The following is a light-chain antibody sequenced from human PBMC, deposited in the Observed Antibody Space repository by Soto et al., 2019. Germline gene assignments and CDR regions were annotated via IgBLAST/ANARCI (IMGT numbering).Light chain of an antibody. V-gene: IGKV1-5*01. CDR1: QSVSGW. J-gene: IGKJ1*01. CDR2: DAS. CDR3: QQSETCSGT. Sequence: DIQMTQSPSTLSASGGDAVTVTCRASQSVSGWLAWYQQKSGEAPKLLIYDASALPRGVPSRFSGSGSGTKFTHTIASLQPDDFASDYCQQSETCSGTFGHVTKVEI.